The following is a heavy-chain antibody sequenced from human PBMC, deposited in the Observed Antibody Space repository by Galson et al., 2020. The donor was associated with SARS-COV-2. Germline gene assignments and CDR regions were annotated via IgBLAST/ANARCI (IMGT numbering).Heavy chain of an antibody. Sequence: GGSLRLSCAASGFTFRDYSLHWVPQAPGKGLEWVSVLSIDGNIKYYADSVKGRFTISRDNSKRTLYLQLNSLRVEYTELYFCARDLIHFDSGGHLSYWGQGTLVTVS. CDR2: LSIDGNIK. CDR1: GFTFRDYS. J-gene: IGHJ4*02. CDR3: ARDLIHFDSGGHLSY. V-gene: IGHV3-30-3*01. D-gene: IGHD2-15*01.